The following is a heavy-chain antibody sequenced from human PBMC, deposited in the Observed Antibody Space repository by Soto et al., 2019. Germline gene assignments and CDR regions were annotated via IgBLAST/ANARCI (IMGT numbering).Heavy chain of an antibody. Sequence: SETLSLTCTVSGGSISSSSYYWGWIRQPPGTGLEWIGSIYYSGSTYYNPSLKSRVTISVDTSKNQFSLKLSSVTAADTAVYYCARRLYYDSSGFEGGGMDVWGQGTTVT. CDR1: GGSISSSSYY. CDR2: IYYSGST. D-gene: IGHD3-22*01. V-gene: IGHV4-39*01. CDR3: ARRLYYDSSGFEGGGMDV. J-gene: IGHJ6*02.